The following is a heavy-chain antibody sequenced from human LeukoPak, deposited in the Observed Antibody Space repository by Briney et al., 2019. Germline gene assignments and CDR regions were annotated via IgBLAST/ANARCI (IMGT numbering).Heavy chain of an antibody. J-gene: IGHJ6*03. CDR1: GFTFSSYE. Sequence: PGGSLRLSCAASGFTFSSYEMNWVRQAPGKGLEWVSYISSSGSTIYYADSVKGRFTISRDNAKNSLYLQMNSLRAEDTAVYYCARTGYSSSWPTYYYYYYMDVWGKGTTVTISS. CDR2: ISSSGSTI. D-gene: IGHD6-13*01. V-gene: IGHV3-48*03. CDR3: ARTGYSSSWPTYYYYYYMDV.